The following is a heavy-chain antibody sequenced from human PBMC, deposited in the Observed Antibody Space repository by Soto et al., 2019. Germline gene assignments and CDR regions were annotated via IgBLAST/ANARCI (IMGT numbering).Heavy chain of an antibody. CDR2: INPNSGGT. V-gene: IGHV1-2*04. J-gene: IGHJ3*02. Sequence: ASVKVSCKASGYTFTGYYMHWVRQAPGQGLEWMGWINPNSGGTNYAQKFQGWVTMTRDTSISTAYMELGRLRSDNTAVYYCARGGHYYDSSGYYPTGAFDIWGQGTMVTVSS. CDR1: GYTFTGYY. CDR3: ARGGHYYDSSGYYPTGAFDI. D-gene: IGHD3-22*01.